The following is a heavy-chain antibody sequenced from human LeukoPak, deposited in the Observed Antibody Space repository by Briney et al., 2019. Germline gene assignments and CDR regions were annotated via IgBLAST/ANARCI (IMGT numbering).Heavy chain of an antibody. J-gene: IGHJ4*02. CDR3: ATGDGSGSLYFDY. Sequence: GASVKVSCKASGYIFTSNDINWVRQATGQGPEWMGWMNPNSDNTGYAQKFQGRVTLTRNTSISTAYMELSSLRSEDTAVYYCATGDGSGSLYFDYWGQGTLVTVSS. D-gene: IGHD1-26*01. CDR1: GYIFTSND. CDR2: MNPNSDNT. V-gene: IGHV1-8*01.